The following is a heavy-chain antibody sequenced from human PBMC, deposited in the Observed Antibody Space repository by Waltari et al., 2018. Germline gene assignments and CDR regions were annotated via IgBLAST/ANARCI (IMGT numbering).Heavy chain of an antibody. D-gene: IGHD2-21*01. V-gene: IGHV3-30-3*01. CDR3: ATLAYCGGDCYPRGSYGMDV. CDR2: ISYDGSNK. CDR1: GFTFSSYA. J-gene: IGHJ6*02. Sequence: QVQLVESGGGVVQPGRSLRLSCAASGFTFSSYAMHWVRQAPGKGLEWVAVISYDGSNKYYADSVKGRFTISRDNSKNTLYLQMNSLRAEDTAVYYCATLAYCGGDCYPRGSYGMDVWGQGTTVTVSS.